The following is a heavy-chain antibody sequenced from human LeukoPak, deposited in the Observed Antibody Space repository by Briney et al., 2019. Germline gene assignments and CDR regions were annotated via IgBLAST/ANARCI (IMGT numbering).Heavy chain of an antibody. J-gene: IGHJ3*02. V-gene: IGHV3-64*01. D-gene: IGHD6-19*01. Sequence: GGSLRLSCVASGFLFSSYAMHWVRQAPGKALEYVSAIKSNGGNTYYANSVKGRFTISRDNSKNTLYLQMGSLRAEDMAVYYCARGGIAVTGDAFDIWGQGTMVTVSS. CDR2: IKSNGGNT. CDR1: GFLFSSYA. CDR3: ARGGIAVTGDAFDI.